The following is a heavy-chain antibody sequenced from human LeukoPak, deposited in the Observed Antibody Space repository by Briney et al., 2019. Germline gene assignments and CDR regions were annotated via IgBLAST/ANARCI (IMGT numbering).Heavy chain of an antibody. V-gene: IGHV3-48*02. Sequence: PGGSLRLSCAASGFTTVSYTMNWVRQAPGKGLEWVSSTSSSSTTIYYADSVKGRFTISRDSAKNSLYLQMNSLRDEDTAVYYCARLAVWGSYRLFDYWGQGTLVTVSS. CDR1: GFTTVSYT. CDR3: ARLAVWGSYRLFDY. J-gene: IGHJ4*02. CDR2: TSSSSTTI. D-gene: IGHD3-16*02.